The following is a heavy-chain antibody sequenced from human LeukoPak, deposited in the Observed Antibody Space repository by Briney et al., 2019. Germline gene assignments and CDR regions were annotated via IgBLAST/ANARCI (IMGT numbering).Heavy chain of an antibody. V-gene: IGHV5-51*01. D-gene: IGHD4-17*01. Sequence: GESLKISCKGSGYSFTSYWIGWVRQMPGKGLEWMGIIYPGDSDTRYSPSFQGQVTISADKSISTAYLQWSSLKASDTAMYYCARLPTYGGDYFYYYYGTDVWGQGTTVTVSS. CDR1: GYSFTSYW. J-gene: IGHJ6*02. CDR2: IYPGDSDT. CDR3: ARLPTYGGDYFYYYYGTDV.